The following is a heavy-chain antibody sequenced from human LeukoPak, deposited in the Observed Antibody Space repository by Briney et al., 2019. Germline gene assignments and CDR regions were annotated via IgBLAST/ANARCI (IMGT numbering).Heavy chain of an antibody. CDR1: GFTFGDHY. CDR3: TRDSGTYNWLDP. D-gene: IGHD1-26*01. Sequence: GGSLRLSCAASGFTFGDHYLAWVRQASGKGLEWIGLMEKELNGYATAYAASVRGRFTISRDDSQNTAYLQMDSLKTEDTALYYCTRDSGTYNWLDPWGQGTLVTVSS. CDR2: MEKELNGYAT. J-gene: IGHJ5*02. V-gene: IGHV3-73*01.